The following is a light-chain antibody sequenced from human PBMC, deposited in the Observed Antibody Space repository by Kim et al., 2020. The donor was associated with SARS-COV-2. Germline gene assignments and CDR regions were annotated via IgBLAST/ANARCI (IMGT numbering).Light chain of an antibody. V-gene: IGLV3-19*01. CDR2: GKT. Sequence: TVRVTCQDDSLSNYDASWNPEKPGQAPVLDIYGKTYRPSRIPDRFSGSSSGNTATLTITGAQAEDEADYYCNSRDSSGNHLVFGGGTQLTVL. CDR1: SLSNYD. J-gene: IGLJ2*01. CDR3: NSRDSSGNHLV.